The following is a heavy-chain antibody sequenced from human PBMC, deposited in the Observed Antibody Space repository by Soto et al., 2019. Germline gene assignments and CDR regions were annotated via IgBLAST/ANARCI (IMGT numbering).Heavy chain of an antibody. V-gene: IGHV5-51*01. CDR3: ARVNYDFWSGYPAYFDY. J-gene: IGHJ4*02. D-gene: IGHD3-3*01. Sequence: GESLKISCKGSGYSFTSYWIGWVRQMPGKGLEWMGIIYPGDSDTRYSPSFQGQVTISADKSISTAYLQWSSLKASDTAMYYCARVNYDFWSGYPAYFDYWGQGTLVTVSS. CDR1: GYSFTSYW. CDR2: IYPGDSDT.